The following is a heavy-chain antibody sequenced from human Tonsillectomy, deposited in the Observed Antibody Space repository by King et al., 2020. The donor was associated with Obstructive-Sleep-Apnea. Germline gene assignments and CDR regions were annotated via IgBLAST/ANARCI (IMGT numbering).Heavy chain of an antibody. V-gene: IGHV4-59*01. CDR2: IYYSGST. J-gene: IGHJ4*02. Sequence: QLQESGPGLVKPSETLSLTCSVSGGSISSYYWSWIRQPPGKGLEWIGYIYYSGSTKYNPSLKSRVTISVDTSKNQFSLKLSSVTAADTAVYYCASTPDDYNSSWYVDYWGQGTLVTVSS. D-gene: IGHD6-13*01. CDR3: ASTPDDYNSSWYVDY. CDR1: GGSISSYY.